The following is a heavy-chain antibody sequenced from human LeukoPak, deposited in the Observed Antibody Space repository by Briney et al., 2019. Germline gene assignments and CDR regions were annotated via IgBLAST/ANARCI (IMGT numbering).Heavy chain of an antibody. Sequence: GGSLRLSCAASGLTVSSSYMSWVRQAPGEGLEWVSIYNDGSTYYADSMKGRFTISRGNSKNTLYLQVNSLRAEDTAMYYCARNILFAFDIWGQGTMVTVSS. CDR2: YNDGST. V-gene: IGHV3-53*01. J-gene: IGHJ3*02. CDR3: ARNILFAFDI. CDR1: GLTVSSSY.